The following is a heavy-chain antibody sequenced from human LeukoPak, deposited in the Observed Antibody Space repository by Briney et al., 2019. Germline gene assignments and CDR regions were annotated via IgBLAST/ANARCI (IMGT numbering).Heavy chain of an antibody. Sequence: ASVKVSCKASGYTFTGYYIHWVRQAPGQGLEWMGWINPNSGATNNAQKFQGRVTASRDTSISTAYMEVSKLRSDDTAVYYCARSGISTIPNFDYWGQGTLVTVSS. J-gene: IGHJ4*02. CDR3: ARSGISTIPNFDY. D-gene: IGHD3-3*01. V-gene: IGHV1-2*02. CDR2: INPNSGAT. CDR1: GYTFTGYY.